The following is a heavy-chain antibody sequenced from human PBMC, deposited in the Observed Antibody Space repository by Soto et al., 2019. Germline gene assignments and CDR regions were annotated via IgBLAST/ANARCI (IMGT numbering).Heavy chain of an antibody. V-gene: IGHV4-39*01. CDR1: RGCVSSSSYY. J-gene: IGHJ6*03. CDR3: ARQEIVATIRGYYYYMDV. Sequence: PSGTMSLTSTVSRGCVSSSSYYWGWIRQPPGKGLQWIGSIYYSGSTYYNPSLKSRVTISVDTSKNQFSLKLSSVTAADTAVYYCARQEIVATIRGYYYYMDVWGKGTTVTVYS. D-gene: IGHD5-12*01. CDR2: IYYSGST.